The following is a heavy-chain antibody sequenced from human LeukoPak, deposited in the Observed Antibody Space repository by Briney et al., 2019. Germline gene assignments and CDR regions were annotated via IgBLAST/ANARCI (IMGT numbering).Heavy chain of an antibody. J-gene: IGHJ3*02. D-gene: IGHD3-10*01. CDR2: INSDGSST. V-gene: IGHV3-74*01. Sequence: GGSLRLSCAASGFTFSSYWMHWVRQAPGKGLVWVSRINSDGSSTSYADSVKGRFTISRDNAKNSLYLQMNSLRAEDTAVYYCASYYGSGSRRAFDIWGQGTMVTVSS. CDR1: GFTFSSYW. CDR3: ASYYGSGSRRAFDI.